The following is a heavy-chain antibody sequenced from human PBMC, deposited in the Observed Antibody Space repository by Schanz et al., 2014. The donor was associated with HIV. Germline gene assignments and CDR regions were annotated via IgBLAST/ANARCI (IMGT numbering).Heavy chain of an antibody. CDR2: ISPYNGDR. D-gene: IGHD2-2*01. J-gene: IGHJ3*02. V-gene: IGHV1-18*01. CDR1: GYTFASYG. CDR3: ARDLSLASTTPTLAFDI. Sequence: VQLLQSGAEVKKPGASVKVSCKTSGYTFASYGITWVRQAPGQGLDWVGWISPYNGDRKYDQKFQGRVTITADESTSTAYMELSSLRSEDTAVYYCARDLSLASTTPTLAFDIWGQGTTVTVSS.